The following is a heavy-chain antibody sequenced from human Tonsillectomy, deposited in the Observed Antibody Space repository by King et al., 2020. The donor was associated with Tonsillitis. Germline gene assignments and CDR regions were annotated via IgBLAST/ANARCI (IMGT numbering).Heavy chain of an antibody. CDR2: IVVGGGNT. J-gene: IGHJ6*02. CDR1: GFIFTSSA. D-gene: IGHD3-3*01. V-gene: IGHV1-58*01. CDR3: AADPRHYDFWRDPDRASYYYYGMDV. Sequence: MQLVQSGPEVKKPGTSVKVSCKASGFIFTSSAVQWVRQARGQRLEWIGWIVVGGGNTNYAQKFQERVTITRDMSTSTAYMELSSLRSEDTAVYYCAADPRHYDFWRDPDRASYYYYGMDVWGQGTTVTVSS.